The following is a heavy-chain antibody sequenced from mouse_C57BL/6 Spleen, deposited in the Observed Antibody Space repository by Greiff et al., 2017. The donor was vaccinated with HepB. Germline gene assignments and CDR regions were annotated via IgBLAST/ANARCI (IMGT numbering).Heavy chain of an antibody. CDR3: ARYYYGCVY. CDR2: INPNNGGT. Sequence: VQLQQSGPELVKPGASVKISCKASGYTFTDYYMNWVKQSHGKSLEWIGDINPNNGGTSYNQKFKGKATLTVDKSSSTAYMELRSLTSEDAAVYYCARYYYGCVYWGQGTTLTVSS. CDR1: GYTFTDYY. V-gene: IGHV1-26*01. D-gene: IGHD1-1*01. J-gene: IGHJ2*01.